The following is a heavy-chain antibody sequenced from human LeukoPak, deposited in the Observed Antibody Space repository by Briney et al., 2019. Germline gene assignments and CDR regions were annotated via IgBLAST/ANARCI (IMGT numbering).Heavy chain of an antibody. D-gene: IGHD5-18*01. CDR3: ARDRRGYSYGFDY. CDR2: ISSSSSYI. J-gene: IGHJ4*02. V-gene: IGHV3-21*01. CDR1: GFTFSSYE. Sequence: PGGSLRLSCVGSGFTFSSYEMNWVRQAPGKGLGWVSSISSSSSYIYYADSVKGRFTISRDNAKNSLYLQMNSLRAEDTAVYYCARDRRGYSYGFDYWGQGTLVTVSS.